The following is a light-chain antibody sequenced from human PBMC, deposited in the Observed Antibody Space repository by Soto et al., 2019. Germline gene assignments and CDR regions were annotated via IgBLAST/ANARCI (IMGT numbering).Light chain of an antibody. J-gene: IGKJ1*01. Sequence: EIVLTQSPGTLSLSPGERATLSCRASQSVSNFYLAWYQQKPGQSPRLLISGASSRAAGIPDRFSGGGSGTDFTPTISRLEPEDFAVYYCQQCARSPWTFGQGTKVEIK. CDR2: GAS. CDR1: QSVSNFY. CDR3: QQCARSPWT. V-gene: IGKV3-20*01.